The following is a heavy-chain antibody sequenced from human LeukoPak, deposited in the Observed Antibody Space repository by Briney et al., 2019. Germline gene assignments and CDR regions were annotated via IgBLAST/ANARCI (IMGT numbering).Heavy chain of an antibody. CDR1: GGSFSGYY. D-gene: IGHD3-22*01. Sequence: SETLSLTCAVYGGSFSGYYWSWIRQPPGKGLEWIGEINHSGSTNYNPSLKSRVTISVDTSKNQFSLKLSSVTVADTAVYYCARSSHTFYYDSSGYYYWGQGTLVTVSS. V-gene: IGHV4-34*01. J-gene: IGHJ4*02. CDR3: ARSSHTFYYDSSGYYY. CDR2: INHSGST.